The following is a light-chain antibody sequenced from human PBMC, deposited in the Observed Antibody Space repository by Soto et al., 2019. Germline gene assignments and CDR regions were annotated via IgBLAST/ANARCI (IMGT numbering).Light chain of an antibody. Sequence: DLQMTQSPSSLSASVGDRVIITCQASQDISKYLNWYQQKPGKAPKLLIYDASKLETGVPSRFSGSASGTDFTFTISSLQPEDIATYYCQQYDNLPLTFGGGTKVEIK. CDR3: QQYDNLPLT. CDR2: DAS. J-gene: IGKJ4*01. V-gene: IGKV1-33*01. CDR1: QDISKY.